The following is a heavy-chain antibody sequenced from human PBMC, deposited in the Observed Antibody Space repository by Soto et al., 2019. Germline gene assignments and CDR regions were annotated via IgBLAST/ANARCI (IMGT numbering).Heavy chain of an antibody. CDR3: ATDVWGPES. CDR2: IKSDGSGE. V-gene: IGHV3-7*03. Sequence: PACSPRLSSAASGFTFCNYWMTWIRQVPGKGLECVANIKSDGSGENYVDSVKGRFTISRDNAKNSLYLQLSSLRPDDTAIYYCATDVWGPESWGQGTLGTVSS. J-gene: IGHJ5*02. D-gene: IGHD3-16*01. CDR1: GFTFCNYW.